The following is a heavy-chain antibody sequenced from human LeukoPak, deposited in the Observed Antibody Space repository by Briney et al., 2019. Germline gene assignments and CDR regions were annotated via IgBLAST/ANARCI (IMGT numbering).Heavy chain of an antibody. D-gene: IGHD5-24*01. CDR2: ISYNGSNK. CDR1: GFTFSSYA. CDR3: ARDGDRDGYNLWFDY. J-gene: IGHJ4*02. Sequence: GRSLRLSCAASGFTFSSYAMHWVRQAPGKGLEWVAVISYNGSNKYYADSVKGRFTISRDNSKNTLYLQMNSLRAEDTAVYYCARDGDRDGYNLWFDYWGQGTLVTVSS. V-gene: IGHV3-30*04.